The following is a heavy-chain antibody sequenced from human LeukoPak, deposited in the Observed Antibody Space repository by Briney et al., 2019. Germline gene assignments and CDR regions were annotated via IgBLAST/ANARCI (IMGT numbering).Heavy chain of an antibody. D-gene: IGHD2-15*01. CDR1: GYSFTSYW. CDR2: IYPGDSDT. CDR3: ARSGRRAYGRFWFDP. J-gene: IGHJ5*02. Sequence: GESLKISCKGSGYSFTSYWIGWVREMPGEGLEWMGIIYPGDSDTRYSPSSQGHVTISAAKSISTAYLQWSRLKASDTAIYYCARSGRRAYGRFWFDPWGQGTLVTVSS. V-gene: IGHV5-51*01.